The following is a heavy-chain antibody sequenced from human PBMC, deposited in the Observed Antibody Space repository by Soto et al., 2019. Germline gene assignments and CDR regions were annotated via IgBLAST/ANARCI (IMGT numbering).Heavy chain of an antibody. V-gene: IGHV1-2*02. J-gene: IGHJ4*02. Sequence: ASVKFSCKASGYTFTGYFMHWVRQAPGQGLEWMGWINPNSGDTNYAQKFQGRVTMTRDMSISTAYMELRRLTSDDTAVYYCARVRTYYDSSGSLDYWGQGTLVTVSS. D-gene: IGHD3-22*01. CDR1: GYTFTGYF. CDR3: ARVRTYYDSSGSLDY. CDR2: INPNSGDT.